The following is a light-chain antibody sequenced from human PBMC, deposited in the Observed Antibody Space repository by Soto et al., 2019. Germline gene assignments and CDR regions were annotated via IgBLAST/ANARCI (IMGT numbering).Light chain of an antibody. J-gene: IGLJ2*01. CDR3: GAWDDSLSAV. CDR2: DNN. V-gene: IGLV1-51*01. Sequence: QSVLTQPPSVSAAPGQKVTISCSGSNSNIGNNYVSWYQQLQGTAPKLLIYDNNKRPSGITDRFSGSKSGTSATLGITGLQTGDEADYYCGAWDDSLSAVFGGGTKLTVL. CDR1: NSNIGNNY.